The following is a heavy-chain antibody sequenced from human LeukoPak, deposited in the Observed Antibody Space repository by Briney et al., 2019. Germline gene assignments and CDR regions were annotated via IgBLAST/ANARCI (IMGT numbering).Heavy chain of an antibody. Sequence: TGGSLRLSCAASGFTFSSYAMHWVRQAPGKGLEWVAVIPYDGSNKYYADSVKGRFTISRDNSKNTLYLQMNSLRAEDTAVYYCARDGGDSFDYWGQGTLVTVSS. D-gene: IGHD2-21*02. J-gene: IGHJ4*02. V-gene: IGHV3-30-3*01. CDR2: IPYDGSNK. CDR3: ARDGGDSFDY. CDR1: GFTFSSYA.